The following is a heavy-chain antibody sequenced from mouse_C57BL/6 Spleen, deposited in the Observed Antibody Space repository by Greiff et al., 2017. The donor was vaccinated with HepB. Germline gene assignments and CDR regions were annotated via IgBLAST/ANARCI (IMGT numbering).Heavy chain of an antibody. CDR1: GYTFTSYW. V-gene: IGHV1-72*01. J-gene: IGHJ2*01. Sequence: VQLQQSGAELVKPGASVKLSCKASGYTFTSYWMHWVKQRPGRGLEWIGSIDPNSGGTKYNEKFKSKATLTVDKPSSTAYMQLSSLTSEDSAVYYCARDYYGSLDYWGQGTTLTVSS. CDR2: IDPNSGGT. D-gene: IGHD1-1*01. CDR3: ARDYYGSLDY.